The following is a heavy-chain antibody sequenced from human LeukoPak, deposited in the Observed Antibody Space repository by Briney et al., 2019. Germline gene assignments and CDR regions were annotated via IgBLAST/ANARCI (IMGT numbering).Heavy chain of an antibody. V-gene: IGHV4-39*07. J-gene: IGHJ6*03. Sequence: KPSETLSLTCTISGDSIGRINYLWGWIRQAPGKGLEWIVSMSYSGHTYYNPSLKSRVTTSIDTSKNQFSLKLSSVTAADTAVYYCARDAEYYYDSGGYYMDVWGKGTTVTVSS. CDR2: MSYSGHT. D-gene: IGHD3-22*01. CDR3: ARDAEYYYDSGGYYMDV. CDR1: GDSIGRINYL.